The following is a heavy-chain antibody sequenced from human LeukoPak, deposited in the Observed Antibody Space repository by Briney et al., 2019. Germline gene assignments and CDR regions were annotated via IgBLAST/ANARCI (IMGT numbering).Heavy chain of an antibody. CDR3: ARDTYYDILTGPSRLDV. J-gene: IGHJ6*04. CDR2: ISSSSSYI. Sequence: GGSLRLSPAPSRFTLSSYSMNRVRPAPGKGREWVSSISSSSSYIYYADSVKGRFTISRDNAKNSLYLQMNSLRAEDTAVYYCARDTYYDILTGPSRLDVWGKGTTVTVSS. V-gene: IGHV3-21*01. CDR1: RFTLSSYS. D-gene: IGHD3-9*01.